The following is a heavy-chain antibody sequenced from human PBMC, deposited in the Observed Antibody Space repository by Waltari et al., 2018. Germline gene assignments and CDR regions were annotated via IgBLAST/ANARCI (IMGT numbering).Heavy chain of an antibody. V-gene: IGHV4-59*13. D-gene: IGHD3-3*01. CDR3: ARASAGHYDAFDM. CDR1: GGPMSDSY. J-gene: IGHJ3*02. CDR2: IHNSGST. Sequence: QEQLQESGPGLVKPSATLSLPCSVSGGPMSDSYWSWIRQPPGKGLDWIGYIHNSGSTSYNPSLKSRVTISVDTSKNQFSLKLRSVTAADTAVYYCARASAGHYDAFDMWGHGTTVSVSS.